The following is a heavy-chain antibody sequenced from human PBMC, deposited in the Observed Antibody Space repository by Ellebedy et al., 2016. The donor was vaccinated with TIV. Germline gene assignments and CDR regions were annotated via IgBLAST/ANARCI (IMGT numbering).Heavy chain of an antibody. Sequence: ASVKVSCKASGYTFTSYHLHWARQASGQGLQWMGIINPSGGSTTYAQKFQGRVTMTRDTSTKTVYMELSSLRSDDPAVYYCARDLRGEGDYWGQGTLVTVSS. CDR3: ARDLRGEGDY. J-gene: IGHJ4*02. CDR1: GYTFTSYH. D-gene: IGHD3-10*01. CDR2: INPSGGST. V-gene: IGHV1-46*01.